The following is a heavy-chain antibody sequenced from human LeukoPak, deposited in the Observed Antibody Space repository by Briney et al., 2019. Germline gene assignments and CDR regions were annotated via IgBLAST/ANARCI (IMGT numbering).Heavy chain of an antibody. Sequence: GGSLRLSCAASGFTFSHSGIHWVRQAPGKGLEWVTGISIDGGKKYFADSVKGRFTISRDNFKNTVYLQMNSLKPSDMALYYVVTELNSGRRRVGLDAWGQGTLVTVTS. CDR3: VTELNSGRRRVGLDA. V-gene: IGHV3-30*03. D-gene: IGHD5-12*01. CDR1: GFTFSHSG. CDR2: ISIDGGKK. J-gene: IGHJ5*02.